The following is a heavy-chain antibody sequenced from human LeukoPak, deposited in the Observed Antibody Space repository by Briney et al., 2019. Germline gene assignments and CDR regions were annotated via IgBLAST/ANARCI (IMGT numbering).Heavy chain of an antibody. J-gene: IGHJ3*02. CDR3: ARVFGRPSIVVPAPGNDAFDI. Sequence: GASVKVSCKASGYTFTSYYMHWVRQAPGQGLEWMGIINPSGGSTSYAQKFQGRVTMTRDTSTSTVYMELSSLRSEDTAVYYCARVFGRPSIVVPAPGNDAFDIWGQGTMVTVSS. D-gene: IGHD2-2*01. CDR1: GYTFTSYY. CDR2: INPSGGST. V-gene: IGHV1-46*01.